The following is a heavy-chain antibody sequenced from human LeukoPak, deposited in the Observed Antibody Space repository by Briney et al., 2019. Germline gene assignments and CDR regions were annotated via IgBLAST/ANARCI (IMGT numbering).Heavy chain of an antibody. Sequence: PGGSLRLSCSASGFTFSRYAMHWVRQAPGKGLEYVSGINDNGGRTHYGDSVKGRFSISRDNSKNTLHLQMSTLGAEDTALYYCVKDVGGSYAFDYWGQGILVTVAS. J-gene: IGHJ4*02. D-gene: IGHD1-26*01. CDR1: GFTFSRYA. CDR3: VKDVGGSYAFDY. CDR2: INDNGGRT. V-gene: IGHV3-64D*09.